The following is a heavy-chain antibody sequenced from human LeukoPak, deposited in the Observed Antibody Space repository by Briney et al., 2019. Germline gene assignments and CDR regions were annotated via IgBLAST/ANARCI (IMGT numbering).Heavy chain of an antibody. CDR1: GGSFSGYY. Sequence: SETLSLTCAVYGGSFSGYYWSWIRQPPGKGLEWIGEINHSGSTNYNPSLKSRVTISVDTSKNQFSLKLSSVTAADTAVYYCAGSGLSWFDPWGQGTLVTVSS. D-gene: IGHD1-26*01. J-gene: IGHJ5*02. CDR2: INHSGST. V-gene: IGHV4-34*01. CDR3: AGSGLSWFDP.